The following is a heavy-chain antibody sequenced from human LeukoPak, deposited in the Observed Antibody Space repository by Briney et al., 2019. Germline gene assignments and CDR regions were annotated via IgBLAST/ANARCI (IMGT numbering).Heavy chain of an antibody. J-gene: IGHJ5*02. CDR3: AKDVSWNWFGP. CDR1: GFTFSTYA. CDR2: ISYDGSNK. Sequence: PGGSLRLSCVASGFTFSTYAMHWVRQAPGKGLEWVAVISYDGSNKYYADSVKGRFTISRDNSKNTLYLQMNTLRAEDTAVYYCAKDVSWNWFGPWGQGTLVTVFS. V-gene: IGHV3-30*18.